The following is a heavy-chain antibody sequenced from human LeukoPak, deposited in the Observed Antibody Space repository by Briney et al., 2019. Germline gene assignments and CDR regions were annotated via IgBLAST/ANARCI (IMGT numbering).Heavy chain of an antibody. Sequence: SVKVSCKASGGTFSSYAISWVRQAPGQGLEWMGGIIPIFGTANYAQKFQGRVTITADESTSTAYMELRSLRSDDTAVYYCARDWVGGNDWFDPWGQGTLVTVSS. J-gene: IGHJ5*02. CDR3: ARDWVGGNDWFDP. CDR1: GGTFSSYA. V-gene: IGHV1-69*01. D-gene: IGHD4-23*01. CDR2: IIPIFGTA.